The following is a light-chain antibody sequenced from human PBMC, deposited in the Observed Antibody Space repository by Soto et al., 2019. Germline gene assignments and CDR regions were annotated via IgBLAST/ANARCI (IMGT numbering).Light chain of an antibody. CDR3: CSYAGGYTYL. CDR1: GNDVGAYNY. CDR2: GVV. V-gene: IGLV2-11*01. J-gene: IGLJ1*01. Sequence: QSALTQPRSVSGSPGQSVTIPCTGTGNDVGAYNYVSWYQQHPGRPPKLLIYGVVRWPSGVPDRFSGSKSGNTASLTISGLQAEDGADYFCCSYAGGYTYLFGTGTKVTVL.